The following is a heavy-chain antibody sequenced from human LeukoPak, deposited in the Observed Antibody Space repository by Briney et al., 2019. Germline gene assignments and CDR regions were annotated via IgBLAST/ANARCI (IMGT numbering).Heavy chain of an antibody. V-gene: IGHV3-21*01. J-gene: IGHJ4*02. CDR2: ISSSSSYI. CDR1: GFTFSSYW. Sequence: GGSLRLSCAASGFTFSSYWMSWVRQAPGKGLEWVSSISSSSSYIYYADSVKGRVTISRDNAKNSLYLQMNSLRAEDTAVYYCARDLEVRGVITKRFAYWGQGTLVTVSS. D-gene: IGHD3-10*01. CDR3: ARDLEVRGVITKRFAY.